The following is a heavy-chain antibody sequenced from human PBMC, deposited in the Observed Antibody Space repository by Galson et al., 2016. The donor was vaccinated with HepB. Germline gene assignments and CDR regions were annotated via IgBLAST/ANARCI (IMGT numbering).Heavy chain of an antibody. CDR3: ARDLVGTTTAQDD. CDR1: GYTFTSYA. D-gene: IGHD1-26*01. Sequence: SVKVSCKASGYTFTSYAMHWVRQAPGQRLEWMGWITAGNGNTKYSQKFQGRVTITRDTSARTSYMELSSLGSEDTAVYYCARDLVGTTTAQDDWGQGTLVTVSS. V-gene: IGHV1-3*01. CDR2: ITAGNGNT. J-gene: IGHJ4*02.